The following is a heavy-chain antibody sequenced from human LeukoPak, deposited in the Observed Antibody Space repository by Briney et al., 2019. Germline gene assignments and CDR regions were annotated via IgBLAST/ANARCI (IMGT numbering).Heavy chain of an antibody. CDR1: GGTFSSYA. Sequence: GASVKVSCKASGGTFSSYAISWVRQAPGQGLEWMGGIIPIFGTANCAQKFQGRVTITADESTSTAYMELSSLRSEDTAVYYCAREGYGGNAVIFDYWGQGTLVTVSS. J-gene: IGHJ4*02. CDR2: IIPIFGTA. CDR3: AREGYGGNAVIFDY. D-gene: IGHD4-23*01. V-gene: IGHV1-69*13.